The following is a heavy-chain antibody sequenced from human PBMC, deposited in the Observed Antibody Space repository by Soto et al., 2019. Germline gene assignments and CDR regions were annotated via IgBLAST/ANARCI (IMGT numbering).Heavy chain of an antibody. CDR2: INHSGST. CDR3: ARLASGWQYYYFDF. CDR1: GGSFSPYF. V-gene: IGHV4-34*01. D-gene: IGHD6-19*01. Sequence: QVQLQQWGAGLLKPSETLSLTCAVYGGSFSPYFWSWIRQPPGQGLEWIGEINHSGSTNYNPSLTRRATLSVDTSKNQVSLKLTSVTAADTAVYYCARLASGWQYYYFDFWVRGTPVTVSS. J-gene: IGHJ2*01.